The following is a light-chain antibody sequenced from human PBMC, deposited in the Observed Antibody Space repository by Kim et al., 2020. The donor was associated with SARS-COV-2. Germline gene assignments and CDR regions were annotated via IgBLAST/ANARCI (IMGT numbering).Light chain of an antibody. Sequence: QAVVTQEPSLTVSPGGTVTLTCGSSTGAVTSGLYPYWFQQKPGQAPRTLIYDTTNKHSWTPSRFSGSLLGGKAALTLSGAQPEDEADYYCLLSYNGARVFGGGTQLTVL. J-gene: IGLJ3*02. CDR3: LLSYNGARV. V-gene: IGLV7-46*01. CDR1: TGAVTSGLY. CDR2: DTT.